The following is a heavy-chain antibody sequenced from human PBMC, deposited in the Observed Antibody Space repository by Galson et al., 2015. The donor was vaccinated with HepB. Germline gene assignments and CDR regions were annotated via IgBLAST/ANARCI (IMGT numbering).Heavy chain of an antibody. CDR2: ISDDGTKK. V-gene: IGHV3-30*18. Sequence: SLRLSCAASGFIFSSYGMHWVRQGPGKGLEWVALISDDGTKKYYADSVKGRFTMSRDNSKNTLYLQMNSLRAEDTALYYCAKERIVARRAPFDSWGQGTLFTVSS. J-gene: IGHJ4*02. D-gene: IGHD6-6*01. CDR1: GFIFSSYG. CDR3: AKERIVARRAPFDS.